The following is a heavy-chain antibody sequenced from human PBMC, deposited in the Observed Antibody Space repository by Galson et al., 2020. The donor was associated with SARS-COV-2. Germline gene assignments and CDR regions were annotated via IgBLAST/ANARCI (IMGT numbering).Heavy chain of an antibody. CDR1: GGSFSGYY. D-gene: IGHD7-27*01. J-gene: IGHJ2*01. CDR2: INHSGST. V-gene: IGHV4-34*01. Sequence: SETLSLTCAVYGGSFSGYYWSWIRQPPGKGLEWIGEINHSGSTNYNPSLKSRVTISVDTSKNQFSLKLSSVTAADTAVYYCARGNWGLWYFDLWGRGTLVTVSS. CDR3: ARGNWGLWYFDL.